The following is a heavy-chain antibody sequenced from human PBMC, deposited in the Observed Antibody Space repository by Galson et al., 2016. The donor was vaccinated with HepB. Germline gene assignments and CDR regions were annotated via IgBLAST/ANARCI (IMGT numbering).Heavy chain of an antibody. CDR1: GYSFDYYW. CDR2: IYPGGSDTDT. D-gene: IGHD6-13*01. CDR3: ARAAAAGIWDNGFEP. V-gene: IGHV5-51*01. Sequence: QSGAEVKKPGESLKISCKASGYSFDYYWIAWVRQMPGKGLEWMGIIYPGGSDTDTRYSPSFQGQVTISADKSVSTAYLQWISLKASDTATYYCARAAAAGIWDNGFEPGGQGTLVTVSS. J-gene: IGHJ5*02.